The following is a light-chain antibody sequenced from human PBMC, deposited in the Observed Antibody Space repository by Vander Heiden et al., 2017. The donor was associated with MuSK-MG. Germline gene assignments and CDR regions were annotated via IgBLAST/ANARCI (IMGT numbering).Light chain of an antibody. CDR2: DNT. CDR3: GTWDTRLSAVV. V-gene: IGLV1-51*01. J-gene: IGLJ2*01. CDR1: NSNIGSNY. Sequence: QSVLTQPPSLSAAPGQEVTISCSGSNSNIGSNYVSWYQQLHGTAPKLLIYDNTKRPSGIPDRFSASKSVTSANLGIAGLQNGDEAEDDCGTWDTRLSAVVFGGGTKLTVL.